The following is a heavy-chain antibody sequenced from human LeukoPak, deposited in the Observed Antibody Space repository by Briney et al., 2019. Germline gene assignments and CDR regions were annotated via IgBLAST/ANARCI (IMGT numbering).Heavy chain of an antibody. CDR3: AKDQNKLGYSYVDY. V-gene: IGHV3-30*02. D-gene: IGHD5-18*01. J-gene: IGHJ4*02. CDR2: IRYDGSNK. Sequence: GGSLRLSCAASGFTFSSYGMHWVRQAPGKGLEWVAFIRYDGSNKYYADSVKGRFTISRDNSKNTLYLQMNSLRAEDTAVYYCAKDQNKLGYSYVDYWGQGTLVTVSS. CDR1: GFTFSSYG.